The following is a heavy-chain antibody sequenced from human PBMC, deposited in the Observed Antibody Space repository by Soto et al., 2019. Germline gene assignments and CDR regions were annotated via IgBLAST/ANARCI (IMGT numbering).Heavy chain of an antibody. CDR1: DGSISSGDFY. J-gene: IGHJ4*02. D-gene: IGHD3-9*01. Sequence: SETLSLTCSVSDGSISSGDFYRSWIRQHPGRGLEWSGYIYHSGSVYCNPSLKRRLKMSVDTSKNQSSLKLNSMTAADTAVYYCARAISTGYNILTAYYLDYWSQGSLVPVSS. CDR2: IYHSGSV. CDR3: ARAISTGYNILTAYYLDY. V-gene: IGHV4-31*03.